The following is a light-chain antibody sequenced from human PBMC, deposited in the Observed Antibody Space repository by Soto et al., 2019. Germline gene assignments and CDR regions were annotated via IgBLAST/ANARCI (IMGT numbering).Light chain of an antibody. J-gene: IGKJ1*01. CDR3: MQALQSPWT. Sequence: DIVMTQSPLSLPVTPGEPASISCRSSQSLLHSSGHTHLDWYLQKPGQSPQLLISLGSNRDSGVADRFCGSGSGIIFTLKISRVEAEDVGVYYCMQALQSPWTFGHGTNAEIK. CDR1: QSLLHSSGHTH. CDR2: LGS. V-gene: IGKV2-28*01.